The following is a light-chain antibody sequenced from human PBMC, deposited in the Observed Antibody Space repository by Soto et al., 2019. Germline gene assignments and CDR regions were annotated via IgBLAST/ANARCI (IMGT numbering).Light chain of an antibody. CDR2: EAS. V-gene: IGKV1-9*01. J-gene: IGKJ4*01. Sequence: DIQLTQSPSLLSASIGDRVTITCRASHDISTFLAWYQQKPGKAPKLLIYEASTLQSGVPSRFSGSGSGTEFTLTISGLLPEDFAVYYCQQYSSSPLTFGGGTKVEIK. CDR3: QQYSSSPLT. CDR1: HDISTF.